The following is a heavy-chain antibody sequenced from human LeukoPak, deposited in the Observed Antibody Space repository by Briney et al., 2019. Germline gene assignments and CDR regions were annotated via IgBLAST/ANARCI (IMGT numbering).Heavy chain of an antibody. CDR1: GFTFSTSW. CDR2: IKKDGSET. Sequence: GGSLRLSCAASGFTFSTSWMSWVRQVPGKGLEWVANIKKDGSETYYVDSVKGRFTISRDNAKNSLYLQMNSLRAEDTAVYYCARPMGLRPDNAFDIWGQGTMVTVSS. D-gene: IGHD4-17*01. CDR3: ARPMGLRPDNAFDI. V-gene: IGHV3-7*01. J-gene: IGHJ3*02.